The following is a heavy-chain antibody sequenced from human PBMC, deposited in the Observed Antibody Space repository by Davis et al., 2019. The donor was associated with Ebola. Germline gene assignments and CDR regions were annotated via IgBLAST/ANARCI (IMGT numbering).Heavy chain of an antibody. V-gene: IGHV3-23*01. CDR2: ISGPGTA. D-gene: IGHD3-10*01. J-gene: IGHJ4*02. Sequence: GESLMISCASSGFSFGSYAMGWVRQPPGTGLGWVAIISGPGTAYYADSVKGRFTISRDNSQNTVVVHMNSLRAEDTAIYYCAKDIMIRGLDYFDYWGQGVLVTVSS. CDR1: GFSFGSYA. CDR3: AKDIMIRGLDYFDY.